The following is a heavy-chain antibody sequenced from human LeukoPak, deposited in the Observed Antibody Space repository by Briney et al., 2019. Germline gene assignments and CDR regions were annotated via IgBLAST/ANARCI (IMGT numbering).Heavy chain of an antibody. CDR3: TRVGSSGSVDY. CDR2: ISSRTSDT. V-gene: IGHV3-11*06. Sequence: GGFLRLSCAASGFTFSDYYMSWIRQAPGKGLEWVSYISSRTSDTNYVDSVKGRFTISRDNAKNSLYLQMNSLRAEDTAVCYCTRVGSSGSVDYWGQGTLVTVSS. J-gene: IGHJ4*02. D-gene: IGHD1-1*01. CDR1: GFTFSDYY.